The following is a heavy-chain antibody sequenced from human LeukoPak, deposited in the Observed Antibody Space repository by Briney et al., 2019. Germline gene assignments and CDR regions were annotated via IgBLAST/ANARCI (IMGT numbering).Heavy chain of an antibody. CDR1: GYTFTGYY. CDR3: ARGSRVVVVAATMYY. D-gene: IGHD2-15*01. Sequence: ASVKVSCEASGYTFTGYYMHWVRQAPGQGLEWMGWINPNSGGTNYAQKFQGRVTMTRDTSISTAYMELSRLRSDDTAVYYCARGSRVVVVAATMYYWGQGTLVTVSS. V-gene: IGHV1-2*02. J-gene: IGHJ4*02. CDR2: INPNSGGT.